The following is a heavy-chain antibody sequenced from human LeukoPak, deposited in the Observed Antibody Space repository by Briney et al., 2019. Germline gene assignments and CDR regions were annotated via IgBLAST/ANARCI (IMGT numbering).Heavy chain of an antibody. CDR1: GYTFTGYY. J-gene: IGHJ5*02. Sequence: GASVKVSCKASGYTFTGYYIHWVRQAPGQGFEWMGWINPNSGGTNYAQKFQGWVTMTRDTSISTAYMELLRSDDTAVYYCARDSGPMVRGVANWFDPWGQGTLVTVSS. D-gene: IGHD3-10*01. CDR2: INPNSGGT. CDR3: ARDSGPMVRGVANWFDP. V-gene: IGHV1-2*04.